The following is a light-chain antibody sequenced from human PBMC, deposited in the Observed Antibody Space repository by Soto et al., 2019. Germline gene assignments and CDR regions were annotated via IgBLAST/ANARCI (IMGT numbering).Light chain of an antibody. V-gene: IGKV1-9*01. J-gene: IGKJ2*01. Sequence: IQLTQSPSSLSASVGDRVTITCRASKGISSYLAWYQQKPGKAPKLLIYGASTLQSGVPSRVGGSGSGTDFTLTISSLQPEDFATYYCQQLSSHPYTFGQGTKLEIK. CDR3: QQLSSHPYT. CDR1: KGISSY. CDR2: GAS.